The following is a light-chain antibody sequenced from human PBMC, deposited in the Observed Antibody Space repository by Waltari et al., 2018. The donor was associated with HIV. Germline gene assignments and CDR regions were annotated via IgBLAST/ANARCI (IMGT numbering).Light chain of an antibody. CDR2: DVS. CDR1: NSDVGTYHY. CDR3: CSYAGSIPFV. J-gene: IGLJ1*01. Sequence: HSAAPQPRSVSGSLGRPVPTTCTAPNSDVGTYHYVSWFQQHPGNAPKLMIYDVSKRPSGVPDRVSGSKSGNTASLTISGLQAEDEADYYCCSYAGSIPFVFGSGTKLTVL. V-gene: IGLV2-11*01.